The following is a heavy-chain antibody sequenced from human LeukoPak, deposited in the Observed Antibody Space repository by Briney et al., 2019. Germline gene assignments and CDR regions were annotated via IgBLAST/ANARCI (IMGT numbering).Heavy chain of an antibody. Sequence: GGSLRLSCAASGFTFSSYAMSWVRQAPGKGLEWVSSISSSSSYICYADSVKGRFTISRDNAKNSLYLQMNSLRAEDTAVYYCARGGNLEYSSSWYGDADNWFDPWGQGTLVTVSS. V-gene: IGHV3-21*01. D-gene: IGHD6-13*01. CDR2: ISSSSSYI. CDR1: GFTFSSYA. J-gene: IGHJ5*02. CDR3: ARGGNLEYSSSWYGDADNWFDP.